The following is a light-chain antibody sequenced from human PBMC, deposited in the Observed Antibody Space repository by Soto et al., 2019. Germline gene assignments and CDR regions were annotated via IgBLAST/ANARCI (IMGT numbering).Light chain of an antibody. V-gene: IGKV1-5*01. CDR1: QSISSW. CDR3: QQYNSYAWT. CDR2: DAS. Sequence: TQSPATLSASVGDRVTITCRASQSISSWLAWYQQKPGKAPKLLIYDASSLESGVPSRFSGSGSGTEFTLTISSLQPDDFATYYCQQYNSYAWTFGQGTKV. J-gene: IGKJ1*01.